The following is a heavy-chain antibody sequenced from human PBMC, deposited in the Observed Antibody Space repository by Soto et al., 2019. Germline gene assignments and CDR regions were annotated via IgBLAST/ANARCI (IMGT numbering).Heavy chain of an antibody. J-gene: IGHJ4*02. Sequence: QVQLVQSGAEVKKPGSSVKVSCKTSGGTFSNDIITWVRQAPGQGLERMGRIIPLLDIANYAQKFQGRVTTTADKSTGTPYRALNSLRSEDTAVYYCARDSPIGSTFSGYDAIDYWGQGTLVTVSS. D-gene: IGHD5-12*01. CDR3: ARDSPIGSTFSGYDAIDY. V-gene: IGHV1-69*08. CDR1: GGTFSNDI. CDR2: IIPLLDIA.